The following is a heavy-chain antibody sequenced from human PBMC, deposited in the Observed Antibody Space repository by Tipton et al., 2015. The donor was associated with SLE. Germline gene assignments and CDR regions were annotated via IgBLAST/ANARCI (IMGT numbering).Heavy chain of an antibody. J-gene: IGHJ5*02. Sequence: TLSLTCTVSGGSISSSSYYWGWIRQPPGKGLEWIGRVYVSGTTNYDPSLKSRVTMSVDRSKNQFSLRLTSVTAADTAVYYCARGEDDYHSKGGWMDPWGQGSLVTVSS. D-gene: IGHD4-11*01. V-gene: IGHV4-39*07. CDR2: VYVSGTT. CDR1: GGSISSSSYY. CDR3: ARGEDDYHSKGGWMDP.